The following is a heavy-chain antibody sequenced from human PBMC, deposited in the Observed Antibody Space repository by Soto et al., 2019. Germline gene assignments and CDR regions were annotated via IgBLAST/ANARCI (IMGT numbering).Heavy chain of an antibody. V-gene: IGHV3-49*03. CDR1: GLTFGDYA. CDR2: IRSKAYGGTT. D-gene: IGHD3-3*01. Sequence: PGGSLRLSCTASGLTFGDYAMSWFRQAPGKGLEWVGFIRSKAYGGTTEYAASVKGRFTISRDDSKSIAYLQMNSLKTEDTAVYYCTRDSVALLRFLECFDIRGSPYYYMDVRGTGTTVTVSS. CDR3: TRDSVALLRFLECFDIRGSPYYYMDV. J-gene: IGHJ6*03.